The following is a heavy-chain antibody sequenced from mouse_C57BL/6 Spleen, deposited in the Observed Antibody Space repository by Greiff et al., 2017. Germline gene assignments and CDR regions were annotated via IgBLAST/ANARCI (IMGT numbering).Heavy chain of an antibody. J-gene: IGHJ4*01. D-gene: IGHD6-1*01. CDR2: INPSTGGT. V-gene: IGHV1-42*01. CDR3: SRTHNGDYAMYY. Sequence: VQLQQSGPELVKPGASVKISCKASGYSFTGYYMNWVKQSPEKSLEWIGEINPSTGGTTYNQKFKAKATLTVDKSSSTAYMQLKSLTSEDSAVYYCSRTHNGDYAMYYGCQGTSVTVSS. CDR1: GYSFTGYY.